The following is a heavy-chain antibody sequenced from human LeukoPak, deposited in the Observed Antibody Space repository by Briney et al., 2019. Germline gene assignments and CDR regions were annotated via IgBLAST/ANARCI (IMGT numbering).Heavy chain of an antibody. D-gene: IGHD3-16*02. CDR3: ARDIERPSCY. V-gene: IGHV3-30-3*01. CDR2: ISYDGSNK. J-gene: IGHJ4*02. CDR1: GFTFTSYS. Sequence: GGSLRLSCAASGFTFTSYSMNWVRQAPGKGLEWVAVISYDGSNKYYADSVKGRFTISRDNSKNTLYLQMNSLRAEDTAVYYCARDIERPSCYWGQGTLVTVSS.